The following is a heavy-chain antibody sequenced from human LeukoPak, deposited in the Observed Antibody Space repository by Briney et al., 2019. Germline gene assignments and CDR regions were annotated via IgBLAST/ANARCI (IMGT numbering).Heavy chain of an antibody. CDR3: ARSSIAARPFVFDY. CDR1: GFTFSSYA. J-gene: IGHJ4*02. Sequence: GGSLRLSCAASGFTFSSYAMHWVRQAPGKGLEYVSAISSNGGSTYYANSVKGRFTISRDNSKNTLYLQMGSLRAEDMAVYYCARSSIAARPFVFDYWGQGTLVTVSS. CDR2: ISSNGGST. D-gene: IGHD6-6*01. V-gene: IGHV3-64*01.